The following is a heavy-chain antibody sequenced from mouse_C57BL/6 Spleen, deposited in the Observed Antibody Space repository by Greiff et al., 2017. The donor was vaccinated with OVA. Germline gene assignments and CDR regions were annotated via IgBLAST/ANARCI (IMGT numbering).Heavy chain of an antibody. V-gene: IGHV1-59*01. CDR2: IDPADSYT. CDR1: GYTFSSYW. Sequence: QVQLQQPGAELVRPGTSVKLSCKASGYTFSSYWMHWVQQRPGQGLEWIGVIDPADSYTNYPQKFKGRATLTVDTSTNKVYNQLSSLTSQDSAVYYWATLLYYGSSLYYAMDYWGQGTPVTVSS. D-gene: IGHD1-1*01. CDR3: ATLLYYGSSLYYAMDY. J-gene: IGHJ4*01.